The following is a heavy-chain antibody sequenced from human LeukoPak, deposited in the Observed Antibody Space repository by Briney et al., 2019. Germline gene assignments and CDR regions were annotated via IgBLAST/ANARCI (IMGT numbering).Heavy chain of an antibody. CDR2: IYYSGST. CDR1: GGSISSYY. J-gene: IGHJ4*02. D-gene: IGHD5-18*01. V-gene: IGHV4-59*01. Sequence: SETLSLTCTVSGGSISSYYCGWLRQPPGKGLEWIGYIYYSGSTNYNPSLKSRVTISVDTSKNQFSLKLSSVTAADTAVYYCARVKNTAMVFYWAQGTLVTVSS. CDR3: ARVKNTAMVFY.